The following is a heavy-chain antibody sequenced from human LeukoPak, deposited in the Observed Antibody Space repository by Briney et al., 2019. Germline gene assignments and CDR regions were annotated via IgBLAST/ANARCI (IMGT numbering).Heavy chain of an antibody. CDR1: GFTFSSYA. J-gene: IGHJ4*02. Sequence: GGSLRLSCAASGFTFSSYAMSWVRQAPGKGLEWVSAIGGSGGSTYYADSVKGRFTISRDNSKNTLYLQMNSLRAEDTAVYYCAKARGYYDSSGYYRRWGQGTLVTVSS. CDR3: AKARGYYDSSGYYRR. D-gene: IGHD3-22*01. CDR2: IGGSGGST. V-gene: IGHV3-23*01.